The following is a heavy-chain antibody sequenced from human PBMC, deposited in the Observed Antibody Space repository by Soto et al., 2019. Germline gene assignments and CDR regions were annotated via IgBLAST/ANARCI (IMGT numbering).Heavy chain of an antibody. Sequence: EVQLLASGGGLAQPGGTLRLSCAASGFTFSSYAMSWVRQAPGKGLEWVSTVSSSGETPYYADAAKGRSTITRDNSETTLYLQINSLTSEDPAVYYCEKGLEGNTWPPAFWGKGSLLTVSS. J-gene: IGHJ4*02. CDR1: GFTFSSYA. CDR2: VSSSGETP. D-gene: IGHD1-1*01. V-gene: IGHV3-23*01. CDR3: EKGLEGNTWPPAF.